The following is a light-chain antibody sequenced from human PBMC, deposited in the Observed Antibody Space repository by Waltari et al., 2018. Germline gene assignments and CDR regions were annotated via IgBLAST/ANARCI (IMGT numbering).Light chain of an antibody. J-gene: IGLJ2*01. V-gene: IGLV2-14*03. CDR1: SSDVGRYNY. CDR2: DVS. Sequence: QSALTQPASVSGSPGQSITISCTGTSSDVGRYNYVSWYQQHPGKAPKLLIDDVSNRPSGVPGRVSGAKSGNTASLTISGLQAVDEAHYYCNSYASNSNGLFGGGTKLTIL. CDR3: NSYASNSNGL.